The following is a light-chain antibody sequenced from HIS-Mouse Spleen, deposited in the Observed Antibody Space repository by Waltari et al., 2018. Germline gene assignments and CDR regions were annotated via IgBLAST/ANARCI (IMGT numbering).Light chain of an antibody. CDR2: DAS. CDR3: QQYDNLPLT. CDR1: QDISNY. J-gene: IGKJ4*01. Sequence: DIQMTQSPSSLSASVGDIVTITCQARQDISNYSNWYQQKPGKDTKLRIYDASNLETGVPSRFSGSGSGTDFTVTISSLQPEDIATYYCQQYDNLPLTCGGGTKVEIK. V-gene: IGKV1-33*01.